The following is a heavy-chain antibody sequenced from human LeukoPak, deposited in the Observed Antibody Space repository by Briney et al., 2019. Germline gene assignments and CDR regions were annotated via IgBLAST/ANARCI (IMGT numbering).Heavy chain of an antibody. CDR3: ARELGMRRGGDAFDI. V-gene: IGHV4-39*02. D-gene: IGHD7-27*01. CDR2: IYYSGST. CDR1: GGSISSSSNY. J-gene: IGHJ3*02. Sequence: PSETLSLTCTVSGGSISSSSNYWGWIRQPPGKGLEWIGSIYYSGSTYYNPSLKSRVTISVNTSKNQFSLKLSSVTAADTAVYYCARELGMRRGGDAFDIWGQGTMVTVSS.